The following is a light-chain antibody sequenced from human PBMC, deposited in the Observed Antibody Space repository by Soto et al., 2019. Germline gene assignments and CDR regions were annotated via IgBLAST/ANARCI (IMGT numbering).Light chain of an antibody. CDR3: SSYTKSSSYV. CDR2: DVT. J-gene: IGLJ1*01. CDR1: SSDVGGYIY. V-gene: IGLV2-14*01. Sequence: QSVLTQPASVSGSPGQSITISCTGTSSDVGGYIYVSWYQQHPGKAPKLMIYDVTSRPSGVSYRFSGSKSGNTASLTISGLQAEDEADYYCSSYTKSSSYVFGNGTKVTV.